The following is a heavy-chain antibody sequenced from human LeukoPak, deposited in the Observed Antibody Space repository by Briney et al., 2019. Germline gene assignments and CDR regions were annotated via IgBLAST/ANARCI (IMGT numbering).Heavy chain of an antibody. D-gene: IGHD3-10*01. CDR3: TMVRGVILADST. V-gene: IGHV3-23*01. J-gene: IGHJ5*02. Sequence: GGSLRLSCAASGFTFSSYAMSWVRQAPGKGLEWVSANSGSGGSTYYADSVKGRFTISRDNSKNTLYLQMNSLRAEDTAVYYCTMVRGVILADSTWGQGTLVTVSS. CDR1: GFTFSSYA. CDR2: NSGSGGST.